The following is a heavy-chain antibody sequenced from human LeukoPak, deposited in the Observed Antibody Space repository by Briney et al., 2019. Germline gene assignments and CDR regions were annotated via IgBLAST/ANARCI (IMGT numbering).Heavy chain of an antibody. CDR1: GFTFSSYA. V-gene: IGHV3-30*18. D-gene: IGHD4-17*01. J-gene: IGHJ5*01. CDR2: IRYDGSDK. CDR3: AKDWALYRDYVAYFES. Sequence: GGSLRLSSAASGFTFSSYAMHWVRQAPGKGLEWVAVIRYDGSDKYYGDSVKGRFTISRDNSKNTLYLQMNSLRPEDTAVYYCAKDWALYRDYVAYFESWGQGTLVTVSS.